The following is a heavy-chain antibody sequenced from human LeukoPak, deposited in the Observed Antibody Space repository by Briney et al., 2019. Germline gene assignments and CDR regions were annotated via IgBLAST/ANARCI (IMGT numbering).Heavy chain of an antibody. CDR2: IKSKTAGGTT. CDR1: GFTFSNAW. Sequence: GGSLRLSCAASGFTFSNAWMSWVRQAPGKGLQWVGRIKSKTAGGTTDYAAPVKGRFTISRDDSKNTLYLQMNSLKTEDTAVYYCTTGAPPALRYFDWQQFDYWGQGTLVTVSS. V-gene: IGHV3-15*01. D-gene: IGHD3-9*01. CDR3: TTGAPPALRYFDWQQFDY. J-gene: IGHJ4*02.